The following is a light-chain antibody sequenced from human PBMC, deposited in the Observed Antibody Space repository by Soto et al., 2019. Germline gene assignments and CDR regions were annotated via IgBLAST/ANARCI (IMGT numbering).Light chain of an antibody. CDR2: EVS. V-gene: IGLV2-14*01. CDR1: SSDVGGYNY. Sequence: QSALTQPASVSGSPGQSITISCTGTSSDVGGYNYVSWYQQHPGKAPKLMIYEVSNRPSGVSNRFSGSKSGNTASLTISGLPAEDEADYYCSSYTSSSTPVVFGGGTKVTVL. CDR3: SSYTSSSTPVV. J-gene: IGLJ2*01.